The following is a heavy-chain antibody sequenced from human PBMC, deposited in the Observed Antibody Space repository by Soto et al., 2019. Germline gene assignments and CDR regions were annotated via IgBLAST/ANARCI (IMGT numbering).Heavy chain of an antibody. CDR2: ISGSGGST. CDR1: GFTFSSYA. J-gene: IGHJ4*02. Sequence: GGSLRLSCAASGFTFSSYAMSWVRQAPGKGLEWVSAISGSGGSTYYADSVKGRFTISRDNSKNTLYLRMNSLRAEDTAVYYCAKALLITIFGYWGQGTLVTVSS. D-gene: IGHD3-3*01. V-gene: IGHV3-23*01. CDR3: AKALLITIFGY.